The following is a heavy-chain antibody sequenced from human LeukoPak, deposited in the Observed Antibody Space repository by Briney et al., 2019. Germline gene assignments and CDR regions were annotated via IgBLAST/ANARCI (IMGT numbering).Heavy chain of an antibody. V-gene: IGHV3-74*01. J-gene: IGHJ4*02. CDR2: INSDGSST. CDR3: ARHITGGPSGGY. CDR1: GFTFSSYW. D-gene: IGHD3-3*01. Sequence: GGSLRLSCAASGFTFSSYWMHWVRQAPGKGLVWVSRINSDGSSTNYADSVKGRFTISRDNAKNSLYLQMNSLRAEDTAVYYCARHITGGPSGGYWGQGTLVTVSS.